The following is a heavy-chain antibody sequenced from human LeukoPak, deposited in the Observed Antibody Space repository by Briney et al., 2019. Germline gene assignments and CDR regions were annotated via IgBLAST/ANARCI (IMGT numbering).Heavy chain of an antibody. Sequence: GGSLKLSCAASGFTFSGSAMHWVRQASGKGLEWVGRIRSKANSYATAYAASVKGRFTISRDDSKNTAYLQMNSLKTEDTAVYYCARASRSGSYFFYWGQGTLVTVSS. CDR3: ARASRSGSYFFY. CDR1: GFTFSGSA. V-gene: IGHV3-73*01. J-gene: IGHJ4*02. D-gene: IGHD1-26*01. CDR2: IRSKANSYAT.